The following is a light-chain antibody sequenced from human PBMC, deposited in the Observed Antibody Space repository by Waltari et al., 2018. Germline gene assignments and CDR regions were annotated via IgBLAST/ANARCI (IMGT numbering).Light chain of an antibody. CDR3: QQSYSIPLT. J-gene: IGKJ4*01. CDR1: QSISRN. Sequence: DIQMTQSQSSLSASVGDRVTITCRASQSISRNLNWYQQRPGKAPKLLIYAASGLQNGVPSRFSGSGSGTDFTLTISSLQPEDFATYYCQQSYSIPLTFGGGTKVEIK. V-gene: IGKV1-39*01. CDR2: AAS.